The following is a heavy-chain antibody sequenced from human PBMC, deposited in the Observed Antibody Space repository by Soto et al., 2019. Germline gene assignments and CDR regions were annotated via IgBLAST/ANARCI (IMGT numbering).Heavy chain of an antibody. CDR1: GFTFSSFA. CDR2: ISGSGGST. V-gene: IGHV3-23*01. D-gene: IGHD6-13*01. Sequence: PGGSLRLSCAASGFTFSSFAMSWVRQAPGKGLDWVSAISGSGGSTYSADSVKGRFTISRDNSKNTLYLQMSSLRAEDTAVYYCARGFSAGKFSPSDFWGQGSLVTASS. J-gene: IGHJ4*02. CDR3: ARGFSAGKFSPSDF.